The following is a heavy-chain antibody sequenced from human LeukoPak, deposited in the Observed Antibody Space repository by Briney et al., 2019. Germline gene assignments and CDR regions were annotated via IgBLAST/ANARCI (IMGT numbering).Heavy chain of an antibody. J-gene: IGHJ3*02. D-gene: IGHD3-10*01. CDR3: ARQRAYYYGSGSYPISDAFDI. CDR1: GGSISSSSYC. V-gene: IGHV4-39*01. CDR2: IYYSGST. Sequence: SETLSLTCTVSGGSISSSSYCWGWIRQPPGKGLEWIGSIYYSGSTYYNPSLKSRVTISVDTSKNQFSLKLSSVTAADTAVYYCARQRAYYYGSGSYPISDAFDIWGQGTMVTVSS.